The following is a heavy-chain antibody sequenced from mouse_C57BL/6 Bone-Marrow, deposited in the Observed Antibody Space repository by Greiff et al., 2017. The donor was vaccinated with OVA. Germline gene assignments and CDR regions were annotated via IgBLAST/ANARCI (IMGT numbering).Heavy chain of an antibody. J-gene: IGHJ1*03. D-gene: IGHD2-1*01. CDR2: IYPGGGYT. Sequence: VMLVESGAELVRPGTSVKMSCKASGYTFTNYWIGWAKQRPGHGLEWIGDIYPGGGYTNYNEKFKGKATLTADKSSSTAYMQFSSLTSEDSAIYYCARGGLLFYWYFDVWGTGTTVTVSS. CDR3: ARGGLLFYWYFDV. CDR1: GYTFTNYW. V-gene: IGHV1-63*01.